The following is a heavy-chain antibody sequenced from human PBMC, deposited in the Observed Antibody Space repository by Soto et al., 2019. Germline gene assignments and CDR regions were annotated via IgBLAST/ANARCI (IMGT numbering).Heavy chain of an antibody. CDR3: ARHEELTFDS. CDR2: IDPSDADT. Sequence: GESLQISCKAFANTSTTYWISWVRQIPGKGLEWMGRIDPSDADTTYSPSFQGHVFTSADKSIHTAFLQWNSLKASDTAMYYCARHEELTFDSWGQGTLVTVSS. J-gene: IGHJ4*02. CDR1: ANTSTTYW. V-gene: IGHV5-10-1*01.